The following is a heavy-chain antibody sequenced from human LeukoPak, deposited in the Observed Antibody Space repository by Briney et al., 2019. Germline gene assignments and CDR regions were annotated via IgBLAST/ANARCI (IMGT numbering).Heavy chain of an antibody. J-gene: IGHJ4*02. D-gene: IGHD3-22*01. V-gene: IGHV4-59*01. Sequence: ETLSLTCTVSGGSISSYYWSWIRQPPGKGLEWIGYIYYSGSTNYNPSLKSRVTISVDTSKNQSSLKLSSVTAADTAVYYCARGGITMIVPFDYWGQGTLVTVSS. CDR3: ARGGITMIVPFDY. CDR1: GGSISSYY. CDR2: IYYSGST.